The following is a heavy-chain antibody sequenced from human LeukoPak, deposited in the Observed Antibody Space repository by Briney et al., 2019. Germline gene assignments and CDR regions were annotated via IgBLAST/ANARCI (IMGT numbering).Heavy chain of an antibody. CDR3: CGYDSSGPFEC. J-gene: IGHJ4*02. Sequence: GGSLRLSCAASGFTFSDYYMSWIRQAPGKGLEWVSYISSSGSTIYYADSVKGRFTISRDNAKNSLYLQMNSLRAEDTAVYYCCGYDSSGPFECWGQGTLVTVSS. V-gene: IGHV3-11*01. CDR1: GFTFSDYY. CDR2: ISSSGSTI. D-gene: IGHD3-22*01.